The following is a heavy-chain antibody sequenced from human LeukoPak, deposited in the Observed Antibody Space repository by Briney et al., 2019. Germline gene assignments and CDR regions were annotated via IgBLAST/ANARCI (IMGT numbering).Heavy chain of an antibody. V-gene: IGHV3-7*04. D-gene: IGHD2-15*01. Sequence: GGSLRLSCAVSGFTFSSYWMSWVRQAPGKGLEWVANIKQDGSDKHYVDFVKGRFTISRDNAKNSLYLQMDSLRAEDTAVYYCARRYCSGSTCFDCWGQGTLVTVSS. CDR3: ARRYCSGSTCFDC. J-gene: IGHJ4*02. CDR2: IKQDGSDK. CDR1: GFTFSSYW.